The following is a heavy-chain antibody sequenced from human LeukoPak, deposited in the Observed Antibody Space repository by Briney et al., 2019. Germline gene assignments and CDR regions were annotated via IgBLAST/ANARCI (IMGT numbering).Heavy chain of an antibody. V-gene: IGHV4-38-2*02. Sequence: SETLSLTCTVSGYSISSGYYWGWIRQPPGKGLEWIGSIYYSGSTYYNPSLKSRVTISVDTSKNQFSLKLSSVTAADTAVYYCARDSGQLWPRYYYMDVWGKGTTVTVSS. CDR2: IYYSGST. D-gene: IGHD5-18*01. CDR1: GYSISSGYY. CDR3: ARDSGQLWPRYYYMDV. J-gene: IGHJ6*03.